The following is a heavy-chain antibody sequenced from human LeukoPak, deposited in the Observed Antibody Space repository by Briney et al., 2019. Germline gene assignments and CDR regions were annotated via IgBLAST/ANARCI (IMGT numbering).Heavy chain of an antibody. V-gene: IGHV3-15*01. CDR1: GFSFSHAW. Sequence: GGSLRLSCAASGFSFSHAWMTWVRQAPGKGLEWVGRIKSRTDGGTTDYAAPVKGRFTISTEDSKNTLFLQMDSLQTKDTAVYYCATARPYYYYYIDVWGRGTTVTVSS. CDR3: ATARPYYYYYIDV. D-gene: IGHD6-6*01. CDR2: IKSRTDGGTT. J-gene: IGHJ6*03.